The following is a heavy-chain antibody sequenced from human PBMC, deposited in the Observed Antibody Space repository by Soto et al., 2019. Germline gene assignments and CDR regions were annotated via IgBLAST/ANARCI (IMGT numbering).Heavy chain of an antibody. CDR1: GGTFTSYS. V-gene: IGHV1-69*01. CDR2: VIPRFGTT. J-gene: IGHJ6*02. CDR3: TMAQSVAVSGRTGGDYYYAMDL. D-gene: IGHD6-6*01. Sequence: QVQLEQSGAEVKRPGSSVKVSCRASGGTFTSYSINWVRRAPGQGPVWMGAVIPRFGTTIYVQRFEGKVTVAADASRGTVYVEMRGPRSEYTAVYFCTMAQSVAVSGRTGGDYYYAMDLWGQGTAVIVSS.